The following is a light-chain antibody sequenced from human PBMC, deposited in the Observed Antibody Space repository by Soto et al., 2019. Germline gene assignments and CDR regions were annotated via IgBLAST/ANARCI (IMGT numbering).Light chain of an antibody. Sequence: DIQMTQSPSALSASVGDRVTITCRASQSVSGWLAWYQQKPGKAPKLLIYDVSSLERGVPSRFSVSGSGTEFTLTISGLHPDDFATYYCQQYESYSGTFGPGTRVDLK. CDR1: QSVSGW. J-gene: IGKJ1*01. CDR3: QQYESYSGT. V-gene: IGKV1-5*01. CDR2: DVS.